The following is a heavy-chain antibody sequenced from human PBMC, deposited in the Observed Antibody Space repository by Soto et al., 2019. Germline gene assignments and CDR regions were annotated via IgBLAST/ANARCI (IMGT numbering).Heavy chain of an antibody. Sequence: ASVKVSCKASGGTFSSYAISWVRQAPGQGLEWMGGIIPIFGTANYAQKFQGRVTITADESTSTAYMELSSLRSEDTAVYYCRWGRPYSSGWPTYDYWGQGTLVTVSS. CDR1: GGTFSSYA. J-gene: IGHJ4*02. D-gene: IGHD6-19*01. V-gene: IGHV1-69*13. CDR2: IIPIFGTA. CDR3: RWGRPYSSGWPTYDY.